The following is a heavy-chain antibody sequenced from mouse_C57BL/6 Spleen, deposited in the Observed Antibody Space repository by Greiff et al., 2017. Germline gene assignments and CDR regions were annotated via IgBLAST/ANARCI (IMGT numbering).Heavy chain of an antibody. CDR3: ARRECCFGDYYAMGY. V-gene: IGHV5-12*01. CDR1: GFTFSDYY. CDR2: ISNGGGST. Sequence: DVKLVEYGGGLVQPGGSLKLSCAASGFTFSDYYMSWVRQTPEKRLEWVAYISNGGGSTYYPDTVKGRFTNSRDNAKNTLYLQMSRLKSEDTAMYCCARRECCFGDYYAMGYWRQGTSVTVSS. D-gene: IGHD3-1*01. J-gene: IGHJ4*01.